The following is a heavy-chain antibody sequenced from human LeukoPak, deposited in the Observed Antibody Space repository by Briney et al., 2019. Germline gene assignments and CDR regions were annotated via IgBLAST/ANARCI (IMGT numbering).Heavy chain of an antibody. CDR1: GFTFSSYA. J-gene: IGHJ4*02. D-gene: IGHD3-22*01. CDR2: ISGSGGST. V-gene: IGHV3-23*01. Sequence: PGGSLRLSCAASGFTFSSYAMSWVRKAPGKRLEWVSAISGSGGSTYYADSVKGRFTISRDNSKNTLYLQRNSLRAEDTAVYYCAKGGYDSSGYYYADYWGQGTLVTVSS. CDR3: AKGGYDSSGYYYADY.